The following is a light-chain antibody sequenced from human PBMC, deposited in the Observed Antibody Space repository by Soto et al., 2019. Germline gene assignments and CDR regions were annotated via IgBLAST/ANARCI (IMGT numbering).Light chain of an antibody. V-gene: IGKV3-11*01. CDR1: QSVSSY. CDR2: DAS. Sequence: EIVLTQSPATLSLSPGERATLSCRASQSVSSYVAWYQQKPGQAPSLLIYDASNRATGIPARFSGSGSGTAFTLTISSLEPEDFAVYYCQQRSNWPWTFGQGTKVEIK. CDR3: QQRSNWPWT. J-gene: IGKJ1*01.